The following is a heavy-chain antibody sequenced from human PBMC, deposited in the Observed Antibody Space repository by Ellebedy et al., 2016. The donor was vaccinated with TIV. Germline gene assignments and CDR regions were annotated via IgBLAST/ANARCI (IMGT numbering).Heavy chain of an antibody. V-gene: IGHV1-46*01. D-gene: IGHD6-25*01. CDR1: GHTFTRYF. CDR2: VNPSGGGT. Sequence: ASVKVSCKASGHTFTRYFMYWVRQAPGQGLEWMGMVNPSGGGTNYAQKFQGRVTMTRDTSTSTVYMELNSLRSEDTAMYYCARDLAGPFDYWGQGTLVTVSS. J-gene: IGHJ4*02. CDR3: ARDLAGPFDY.